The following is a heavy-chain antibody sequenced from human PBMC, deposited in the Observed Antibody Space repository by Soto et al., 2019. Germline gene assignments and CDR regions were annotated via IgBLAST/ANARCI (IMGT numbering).Heavy chain of an antibody. J-gene: IGHJ1*01. V-gene: IGHV4-34*01. CDR2: INHSGST. CDR1: GGSFSGYY. Sequence: QVQLQQWGAGLLKPSETLSLTCAVYGGSFSGYYWSWIRQPPGKGLEWIGEINHSGSTNYNPSLKSRVTISVDTSKNQFSLKLSSVTAADTAVYYCATSPGCSSTSCYGYFQHWGQGTLVTVSS. D-gene: IGHD2-2*01. CDR3: ATSPGCSSTSCYGYFQH.